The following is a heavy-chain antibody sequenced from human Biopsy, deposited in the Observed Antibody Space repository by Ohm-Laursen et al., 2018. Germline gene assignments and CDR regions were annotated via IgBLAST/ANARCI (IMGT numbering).Heavy chain of an antibody. CDR3: AIFEGYSDDNLDYEHYGMDV. Sequence: ASVKVSCKGSEFSFSRYDMHWVRQAPGRGLEWVGIISPGGGGTMDTQKFQDRLTMTRDTSTSTVHMELKSLKSEDTAVYYCAIFEGYSDDNLDYEHYGMDVWGQGTTVTVSS. CDR1: EFSFSRYD. J-gene: IGHJ6*02. V-gene: IGHV1-46*01. CDR2: ISPGGGGT. D-gene: IGHD1-26*01.